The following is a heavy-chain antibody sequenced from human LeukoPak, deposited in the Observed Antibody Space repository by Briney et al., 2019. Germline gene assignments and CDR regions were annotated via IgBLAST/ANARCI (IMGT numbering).Heavy chain of an antibody. V-gene: IGHV3-23*01. CDR3: AKDLRRGYYYDSSGSPGGFDY. J-gene: IGHJ4*02. CDR2: ISGSGGST. D-gene: IGHD3-22*01. Sequence: PGGSLRLSCAASGFTFSSYGMSWVRQAPGKGLEWVSAISGSGGSTYYADSVKGRFTISRDNSKNTLYLQMNSLRVEDTAVYYCAKDLRRGYYYDSSGSPGGFDYWGQGTLVTVSS. CDR1: GFTFSSYG.